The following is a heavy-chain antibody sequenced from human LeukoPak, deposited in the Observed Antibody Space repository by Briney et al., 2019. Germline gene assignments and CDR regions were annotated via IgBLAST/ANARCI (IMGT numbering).Heavy chain of an antibody. D-gene: IGHD2-15*01. CDR2: ISSSGSTI. CDR3: ARENWSGGPGP. J-gene: IGHJ5*02. V-gene: IGHV3-11*01. CDR1: GFTFSDYY. Sequence: GWSLRLSCAASGFTFSDYYMSWIRQAPGKGLEWVSYISSSGSTIYYADSVKGRFTISRDDAKNSLYLQMNSLRAEDMAVYYCARENWSGGPGPWGQGTLVTVSS.